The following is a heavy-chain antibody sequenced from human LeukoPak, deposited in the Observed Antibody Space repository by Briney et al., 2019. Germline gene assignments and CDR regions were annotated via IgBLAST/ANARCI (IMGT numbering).Heavy chain of an antibody. CDR1: GFTFSSYW. Sequence: PGGSLRLSCAASGFTFSSYWMSWVRQAPGKGLEWVSAISGSGGSTYYADSVKGRFTISRDNSKNTLYLQMNSLRAEDTAVYYCAKARNYYGSGGCLDYWGQGTLVTVSS. D-gene: IGHD3-10*01. CDR3: AKARNYYGSGGCLDY. V-gene: IGHV3-23*01. CDR2: ISGSGGST. J-gene: IGHJ4*02.